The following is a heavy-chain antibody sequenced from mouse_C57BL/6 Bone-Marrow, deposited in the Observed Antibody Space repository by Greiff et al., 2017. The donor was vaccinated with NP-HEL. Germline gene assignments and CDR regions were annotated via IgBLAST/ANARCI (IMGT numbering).Heavy chain of an antibody. Sequence: QVQLKQSGAELVRPGTSVKMSCKASGYTFTNYWIGWAKQRPGHGLEWIGDIYPGGGYTNYNEKFKGKATLTADKSSSTAYMQFSSLTSEDSAIYYCARKTTVGNFDYWGQGTTLTVSS. V-gene: IGHV1-63*01. CDR2: IYPGGGYT. J-gene: IGHJ2*01. D-gene: IGHD1-1*01. CDR3: ARKTTVGNFDY. CDR1: GYTFTNYW.